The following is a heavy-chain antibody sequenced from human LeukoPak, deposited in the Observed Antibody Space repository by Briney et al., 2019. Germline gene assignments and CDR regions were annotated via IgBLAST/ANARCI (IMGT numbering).Heavy chain of an antibody. D-gene: IGHD3-16*01. CDR3: VKGGGISHNWFDS. Sequence: GGSLRLSCAASGFTYSDYGMHWVRQAPGRGLEWVAFILNDGTWEYYPDSVKGRFTISRDNSRNTLYLQMNSVRLEDTAIYYCVKGGGISHNWFDSWGQGTLVTVSS. CDR2: ILNDGTWE. V-gene: IGHV3-30*02. J-gene: IGHJ5*01. CDR1: GFTYSDYG.